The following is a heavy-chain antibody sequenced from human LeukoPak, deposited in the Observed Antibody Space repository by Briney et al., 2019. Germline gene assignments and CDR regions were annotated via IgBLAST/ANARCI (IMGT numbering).Heavy chain of an antibody. Sequence: ASVKVSCKASGYTFTGYYMHWVRQAPGQGLEWMGRINPNSGGTNYAQKFQGRVTMTRDTSISTAYMELSRLRSDDTAVYYCARFIAAATDYFDYWGQGTLVTVSS. V-gene: IGHV1-2*06. CDR3: ARFIAAATDYFDY. CDR1: GYTFTGYY. D-gene: IGHD6-13*01. J-gene: IGHJ4*02. CDR2: INPNSGGT.